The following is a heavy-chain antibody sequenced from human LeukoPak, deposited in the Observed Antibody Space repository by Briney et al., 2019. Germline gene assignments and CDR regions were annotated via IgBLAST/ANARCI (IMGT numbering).Heavy chain of an antibody. CDR2: ISYDGSNK. CDR3: ARDPLGDSTYYFDY. CDR1: GFTFSNYA. J-gene: IGHJ4*02. Sequence: GGSLRLSCAASGFTFSNYAIHWVRQAPGKGLEWVAVISYDGSNKYYADSVKGRFTISRDNSKNTLYLQMNSLRAEDTAVYYCARDPLGDSTYYFDYWGQGTLVTVSS. V-gene: IGHV3-30*04. D-gene: IGHD2-21*01.